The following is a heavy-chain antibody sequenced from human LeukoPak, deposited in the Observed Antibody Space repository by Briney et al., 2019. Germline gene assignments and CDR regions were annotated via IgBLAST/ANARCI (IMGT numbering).Heavy chain of an antibody. Sequence: GGSLRLSCAASGFTFSSYEMNWVRQAPGKGLEWVSYISSSGSTIYYADSVKGRFTISRDNAKNSLYLQMNSLRAEDTAAYYCARGAAVAGLDYWGQGTLVTVSS. D-gene: IGHD6-19*01. CDR2: ISSSGSTI. J-gene: IGHJ4*02. V-gene: IGHV3-48*03. CDR3: ARGAAVAGLDY. CDR1: GFTFSSYE.